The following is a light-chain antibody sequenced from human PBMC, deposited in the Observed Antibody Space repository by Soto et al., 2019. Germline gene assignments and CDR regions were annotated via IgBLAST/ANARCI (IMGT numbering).Light chain of an antibody. CDR2: DVS. CDR3: CSYAGSYTWV. Sequence: QSALTQPRSVSGSPGQSVTISCTGTSSDVGAYNYVSWYQQHPGKAPKLMIYDVSKRPSGGPDRFYGSKSSNTAYLTISGLQAEDEADYYCCSYAGSYTWVLGGGTKLTVL. J-gene: IGLJ3*02. CDR1: SSDVGAYNY. V-gene: IGLV2-11*01.